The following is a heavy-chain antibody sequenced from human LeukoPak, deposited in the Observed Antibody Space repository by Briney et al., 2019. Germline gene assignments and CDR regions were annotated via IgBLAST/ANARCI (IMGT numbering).Heavy chain of an antibody. CDR1: GGSISSSSYY. CDR2: IYYSGST. CDR3: ARPYYDFWRSYYFDY. J-gene: IGHJ4*02. V-gene: IGHV4-39*01. Sequence: SETLSLTCTVSGGSISSSSYYWGWIRQPPGKGLEWIGSIYYSGSTYYNPSLKSRVTISVDTSKNQFSLKLSSVTAADTAVYYCARPYYDFWRSYYFDYWGQGTLVTVSS. D-gene: IGHD3-3*01.